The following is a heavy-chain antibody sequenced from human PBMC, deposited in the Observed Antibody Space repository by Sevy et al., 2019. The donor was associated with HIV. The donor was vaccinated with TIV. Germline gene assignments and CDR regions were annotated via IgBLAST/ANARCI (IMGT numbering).Heavy chain of an antibody. CDR1: GGSFSGYY. J-gene: IGHJ6*02. CDR2: FNHSGST. CDR3: ARKPTRKIYGMDV. Sequence: SETLSLACAVYGGSFSGYYWSWIRQPPGKGLEWIGEFNHSGSTNYNPSLKSRVTISVDTSKNQFSLKLSSVTAADTAVYYCARKPTRKIYGMDVWGQGTTVTVSS. V-gene: IGHV4-34*01.